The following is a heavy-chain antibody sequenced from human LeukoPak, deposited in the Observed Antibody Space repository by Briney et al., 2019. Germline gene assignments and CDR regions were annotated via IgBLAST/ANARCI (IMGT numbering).Heavy chain of an antibody. Sequence: GGSLRLSCAASGFTVSSNYISWVRQAPGKGLEWVSAIYSGGSTYYADSVKGRFTISRDNSKNTLYLQMNSLRAEDTAVYYCTTDPEVGLLDLNEFDYWGQGTLVTVSS. V-gene: IGHV3-53*01. D-gene: IGHD2/OR15-2a*01. CDR1: GFTVSSNY. CDR3: TTDPEVGLLDLNEFDY. CDR2: IYSGGST. J-gene: IGHJ4*02.